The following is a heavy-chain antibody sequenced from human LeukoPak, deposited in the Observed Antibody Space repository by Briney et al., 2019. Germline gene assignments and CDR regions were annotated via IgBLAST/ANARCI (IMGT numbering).Heavy chain of an antibody. V-gene: IGHV3-21*01. CDR2: IRSSSSYI. Sequence: GGSLRLSCAASGFTFSSYSMNWVRQAPGKGLEWVSFIRSSSSYIYYADSVKGRFTISRDNAKNSLYLQMNSPRAEDTAVYYCARPGIAVAGESFDYWGQGTLVTVSS. CDR3: ARPGIAVAGESFDY. CDR1: GFTFSSYS. J-gene: IGHJ4*02. D-gene: IGHD6-19*01.